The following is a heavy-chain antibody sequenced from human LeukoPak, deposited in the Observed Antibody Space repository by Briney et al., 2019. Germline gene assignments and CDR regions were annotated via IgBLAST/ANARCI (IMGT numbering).Heavy chain of an antibody. Sequence: SETLSLTCTVSGGSISSGGYYWSWIRQHPGKGLEWIGYIYYSGSTYYNPSLKSRVTISVDTSKNQFSLKLSSVTAADTAVYYCARERDAFLDYWGQGTLVTVSS. CDR2: IYYSGST. CDR3: ARERDAFLDY. CDR1: GGSISSGGYY. V-gene: IGHV4-31*03. D-gene: IGHD5-24*01. J-gene: IGHJ4*02.